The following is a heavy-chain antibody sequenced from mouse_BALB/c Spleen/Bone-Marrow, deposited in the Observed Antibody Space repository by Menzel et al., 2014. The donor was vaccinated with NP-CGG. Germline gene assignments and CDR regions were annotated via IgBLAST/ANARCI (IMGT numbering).Heavy chain of an antibody. CDR2: ISSGSSTI. CDR1: GFTFSSFG. D-gene: IGHD2-10*02. J-gene: IGHJ2*01. Sequence: EVKLMESGGGLVQPGGSRKLSCAASGFTFSSFGVHWVRQAPEEGLEWVAYISSGSSTIYYADTVKGRFTISRDNPKNTLFLQMTSLRSEDTAMYYCARGKYGYDYWGQGTTLTVSS. CDR3: ARGKYGYDY. V-gene: IGHV5-17*02.